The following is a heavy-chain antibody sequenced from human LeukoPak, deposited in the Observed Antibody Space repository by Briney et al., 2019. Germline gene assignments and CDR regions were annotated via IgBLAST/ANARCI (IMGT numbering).Heavy chain of an antibody. D-gene: IGHD3-22*01. CDR3: ARPYYYDSRIDP. Sequence: YPTLSITYNVSGGFISSGDYYFSWIRQPPGKGLEWIAYMYYSGSTYYNPSPKSRVTMSADTSKNQLSLKLSSVTAADTAVYYCARPYYYDSRIDPWGQGILVTVSS. CDR1: GGFISSGDYY. V-gene: IGHV4-30-4*01. CDR2: MYYSGST. J-gene: IGHJ5*02.